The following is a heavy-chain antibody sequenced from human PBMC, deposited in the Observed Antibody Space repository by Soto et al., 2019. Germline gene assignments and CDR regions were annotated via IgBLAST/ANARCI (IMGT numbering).Heavy chain of an antibody. Sequence: GGSLRLSCAASGFTVSSNFMSWVRQAPGKGLEWVSVIYSRGSTYYADSVKGRFTISRDNSKNTLYLQMNSLRVEDTAVYYCAREGPYRPFDYWGQGTLVTVSS. V-gene: IGHV3-53*01. CDR2: IYSRGST. D-gene: IGHD1-26*01. CDR3: AREGPYRPFDY. J-gene: IGHJ4*02. CDR1: GFTVSSNF.